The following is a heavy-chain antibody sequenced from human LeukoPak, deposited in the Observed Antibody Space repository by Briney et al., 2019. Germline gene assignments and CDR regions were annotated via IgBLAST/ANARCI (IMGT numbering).Heavy chain of an antibody. CDR2: GDYSGGT. Sequence: PSETLSLTCTVSGDSFTSVTDYWAWIRQPPGKGLEWIASGDYSGGTYYNPSLESRVAISADMSKNQISLKLTSVTGADTAVYYCAGERGEEYSSGWYKTNYFYNWGQGVRVTVSS. V-gene: IGHV4-39*07. CDR1: GDSFTSVTDY. CDR3: AGERGEEYSSGWYKTNYFYN. D-gene: IGHD6-19*01. J-gene: IGHJ4*02.